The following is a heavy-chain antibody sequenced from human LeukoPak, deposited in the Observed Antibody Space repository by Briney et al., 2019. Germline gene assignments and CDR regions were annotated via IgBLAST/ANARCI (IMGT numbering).Heavy chain of an antibody. V-gene: IGHV4-34*01. CDR1: GGSFSGYY. D-gene: IGHD3-3*01. CDR3: ARGTIFGVVYYYYYMDV. CDR2: INHSGST. Sequence: SATLSLTCAVYGGSFSGYYWSWIRQPPGKGLEWIGEINHSGSTNYNPSLKSRVTISVDTSKNQFSLKLSSVTAADTAVYYCARGTIFGVVYYYYYMDVWGKGTTVTVSS. J-gene: IGHJ6*03.